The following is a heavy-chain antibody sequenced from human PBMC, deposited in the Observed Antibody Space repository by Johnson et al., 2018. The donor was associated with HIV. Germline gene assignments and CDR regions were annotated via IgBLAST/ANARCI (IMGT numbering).Heavy chain of an antibody. CDR3: ARDNEDIVLVGAFDI. D-gene: IGHD2-8*02. CDR2: ISGSGGST. J-gene: IGHJ3*02. Sequence: EVQLVESGGGVVLPGGSLRLSCAASGFTFDDYGMSWVRQAPGKGLEWVSAISGSGGSTYYADSVKGRFTISRDNSKNTLYLQMNSLRAEDTAVYYCARDNEDIVLVGAFDIWGQGTMVTVSS. V-gene: IGHV3-23*04. CDR1: GFTFDDYG.